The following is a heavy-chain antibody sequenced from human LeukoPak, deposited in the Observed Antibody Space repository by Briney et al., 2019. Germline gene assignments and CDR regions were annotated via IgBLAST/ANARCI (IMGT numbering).Heavy chain of an antibody. CDR2: INQDGSEK. CDR1: GLIFRSYW. V-gene: IGHV3-7*01. D-gene: IGHD5-24*01. CDR3: ARERDGRFFDY. Sequence: GGSLRLSCAVSGLIFRSYWMSWLRQAPGKGLEWVANINQDGSEKYFVDSVKGRFTISRDNAKNSLHLQMNTLRAEDTAVYYCARERDGRFFDYWGQGTLVTVSS. J-gene: IGHJ4*02.